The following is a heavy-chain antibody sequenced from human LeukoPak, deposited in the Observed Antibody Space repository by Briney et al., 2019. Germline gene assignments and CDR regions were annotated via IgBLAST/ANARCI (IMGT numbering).Heavy chain of an antibody. Sequence: GGSLRHSCAASGFTFSSYWMHWVRQAPGKGLVWVSRINSDGSSTSYADSVKGRFTISRDNAKNTLYLQMNSLRAEDTAVYYCARSPKPVRGLLLWFGELLDYWGQGTLVTVSS. V-gene: IGHV3-74*01. CDR3: ARSPKPVRGLLLWFGELLDY. CDR2: INSDGSST. J-gene: IGHJ4*02. D-gene: IGHD3-10*01. CDR1: GFTFSSYW.